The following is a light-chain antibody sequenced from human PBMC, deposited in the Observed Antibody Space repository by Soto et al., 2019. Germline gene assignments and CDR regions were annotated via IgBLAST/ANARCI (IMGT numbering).Light chain of an antibody. V-gene: IGLV7-46*01. CDR2: DAT. Sequence: QAVVTQEPSMTVSPGGTVTLTCGSSTGGVTSGHWPYWCQQKPGQAPRTLIYDATNKHSWTPARFSGSLLGGKAALTLSGAQPEDEAEYYCSLSFGGTVVFGGGTKLTVL. J-gene: IGLJ2*01. CDR3: SLSFGGTVV. CDR1: TGGVTSGHW.